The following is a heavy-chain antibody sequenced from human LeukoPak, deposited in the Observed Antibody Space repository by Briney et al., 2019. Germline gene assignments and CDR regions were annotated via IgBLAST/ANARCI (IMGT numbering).Heavy chain of an antibody. CDR1: GGSISSSSYY. CDR2: IYYSGST. J-gene: IGHJ4*02. CDR3: ARGEYSSGWFPPDY. Sequence: SGPGLVKPSETLSLTCTVSGGSISSSSYYWGWIRQPPGKGLEWIGSIYYSGSTYYNPSLKSRVTISVDMSKNQFSLKLSSVTAADTAVYYCARGEYSSGWFPPDYWGQGTLVTVSS. V-gene: IGHV4-39*01. D-gene: IGHD6-19*01.